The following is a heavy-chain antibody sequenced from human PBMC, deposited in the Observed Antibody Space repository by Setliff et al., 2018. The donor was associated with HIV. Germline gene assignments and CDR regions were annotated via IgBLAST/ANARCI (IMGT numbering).Heavy chain of an antibody. J-gene: IGHJ6*03. Sequence: ASVKVSCKASGYTFTSYGISWVRQAPGQGLEWMGWISEYNGDTKYAQKLQGRATMTKDTSTSTAYMELRSLRSDDTAVYYCARDSSFNMDVWGKGTTVTVSS. CDR1: GYTFTSYG. V-gene: IGHV1-18*01. CDR2: ISEYNGDT. CDR3: ARDSSFNMDV.